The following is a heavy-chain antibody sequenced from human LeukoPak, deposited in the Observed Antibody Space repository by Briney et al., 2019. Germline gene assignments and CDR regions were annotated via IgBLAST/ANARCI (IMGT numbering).Heavy chain of an antibody. J-gene: IGHJ5*02. Sequence: ASVKVSCKASGYTFTGYYMHWVRQAPGQGLEWMGWINPNSGGTNYAQKFQGWVTMTRDTSISTAYMELSRLRSDDTAVYHCARDVNDILTGYSYNWFDPWGQGTLVTVSS. CDR2: INPNSGGT. CDR1: GYTFTGYY. D-gene: IGHD3-9*01. V-gene: IGHV1-2*04. CDR3: ARDVNDILTGYSYNWFDP.